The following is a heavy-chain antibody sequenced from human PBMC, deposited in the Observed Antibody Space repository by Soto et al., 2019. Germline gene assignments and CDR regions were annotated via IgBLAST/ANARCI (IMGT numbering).Heavy chain of an antibody. CDR1: GGSISSYY. CDR3: ARNIYGDYVWYFDR. D-gene: IGHD4-17*01. V-gene: IGHV4-59*08. J-gene: IGHJ2*01. Sequence: QVQLQESGPGLVKPSETLSLTCTVSGGSISSYYWSWIRQPPGKGLEWIGYSYYSGSTNYNPYLKSRVTISVDTSKSQCSLKLSSVTAADTAVYYCARNIYGDYVWYFDRWGRGTLVTVSS. CDR2: SYYSGST.